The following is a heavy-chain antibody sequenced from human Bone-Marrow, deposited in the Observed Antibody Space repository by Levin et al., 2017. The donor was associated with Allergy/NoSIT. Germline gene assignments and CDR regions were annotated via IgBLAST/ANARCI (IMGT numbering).Heavy chain of an antibody. J-gene: IGHJ4*02. Sequence: SLKISCAASGFTFDDYAMHWVRQAPGKGLEWVSGISWNSGSIGYADSVKGRFTISRDNAKNSLYLQMNSLRAEDTALYYCAKVGPMITFGGVIYYFDYWGQGTLVTVSS. V-gene: IGHV3-9*01. CDR1: GFTFDDYA. CDR3: AKVGPMITFGGVIYYFDY. CDR2: ISWNSGSI. D-gene: IGHD3-16*02.